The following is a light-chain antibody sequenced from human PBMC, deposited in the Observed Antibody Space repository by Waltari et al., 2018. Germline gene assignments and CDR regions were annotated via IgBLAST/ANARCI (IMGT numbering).Light chain of an antibody. CDR1: QGITNY. Sequence: DIQMTQSPSSLSASVGDRVTITCQASQGITNYLNWYQQKPGKAPKLLIYDSSNLETGVPSRFSGSGSGTDFTFTISSLQPEDFATYYCQQSYSTPWTFGQGTKVEIK. CDR3: QQSYSTPWT. V-gene: IGKV1-33*01. J-gene: IGKJ1*01. CDR2: DSS.